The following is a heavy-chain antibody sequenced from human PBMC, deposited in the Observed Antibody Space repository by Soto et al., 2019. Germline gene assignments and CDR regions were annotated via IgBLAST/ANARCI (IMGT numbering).Heavy chain of an antibody. Sequence: QVQLQESGPGLVKPSGTLSLTCAVSGGSISSSNWWSWVRQPPGKGRGWIGEMYNSGSTNHNPSLKSRVTISVDKSKNQFSLKLSSVTAADTAVYYCARAHCSGGSCYSVQHWFDPWGQGTLVTVSS. D-gene: IGHD2-15*01. CDR1: GGSISSSNW. V-gene: IGHV4-4*02. CDR3: ARAHCSGGSCYSVQHWFDP. CDR2: MYNSGST. J-gene: IGHJ5*02.